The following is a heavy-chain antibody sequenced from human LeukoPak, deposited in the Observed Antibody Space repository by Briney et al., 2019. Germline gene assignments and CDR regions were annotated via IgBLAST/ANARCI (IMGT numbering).Heavy chain of an antibody. V-gene: IGHV3-21*01. CDR3: ARDAYYDSSGYYPD. Sequence: GGSLRLSCAASGFTFSTYAVNWVRQAPGKGLEWVSSISSSSSYIYYADSVKGRFTISRDNAKNSLYLQMNSLRAEDTAVYYCARDAYYDSSGYYPDWGQGTLVTVSS. J-gene: IGHJ4*02. CDR2: ISSSSSYI. D-gene: IGHD3-22*01. CDR1: GFTFSTYA.